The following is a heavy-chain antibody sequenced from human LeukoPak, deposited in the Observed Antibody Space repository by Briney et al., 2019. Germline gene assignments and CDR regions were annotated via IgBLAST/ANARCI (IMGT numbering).Heavy chain of an antibody. J-gene: IGHJ4*02. Sequence: GGSLRLSCAASGFRFSSYVMSWVRQAPGKGLEYVSSIDGSDGASYYADSVKGRFTISRDNSKNTLFLQMNSLRVEDTAVYYCARAADFDYWGQGTLVTVSS. CDR2: IDGSDGAS. CDR3: ARAADFDY. CDR1: GFRFSSYV. V-gene: IGHV3-23*01.